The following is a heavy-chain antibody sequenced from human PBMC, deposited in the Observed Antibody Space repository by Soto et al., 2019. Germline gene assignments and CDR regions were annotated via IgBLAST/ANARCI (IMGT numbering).Heavy chain of an antibody. Sequence: QVQLVQSGAEVKKPGASVKVSCKASGYTFTSYYMHWVGQAPGQGLEWMGIINPSGGSTSYAQKFQGRVTMTRDTSTSTVYMELSSLRSEDTAVYYCASAMVRGVMNYWGQGTLVTVSS. CDR3: ASAMVRGVMNY. CDR2: INPSGGST. D-gene: IGHD3-10*01. CDR1: GYTFTSYY. V-gene: IGHV1-46*01. J-gene: IGHJ4*02.